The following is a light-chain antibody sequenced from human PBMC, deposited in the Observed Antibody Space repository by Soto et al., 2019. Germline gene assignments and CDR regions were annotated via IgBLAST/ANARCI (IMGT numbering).Light chain of an antibody. V-gene: IGKV1-39*01. CDR1: QSISIY. CDR3: QQSSSTPQT. Sequence: DIQMTQSPSSLSASIGDRVTITCRASQSISIYLNWYQHKPGKAPKLLIYAASSLQSGVPSRFSGSGSGTEFTLTISSLQPEDFANYYCQQSSSTPQTFGQGTKVEIK. CDR2: AAS. J-gene: IGKJ1*01.